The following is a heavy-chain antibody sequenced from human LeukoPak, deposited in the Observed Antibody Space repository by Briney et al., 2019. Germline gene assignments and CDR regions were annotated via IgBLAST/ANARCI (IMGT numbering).Heavy chain of an antibody. V-gene: IGHV1-2*02. J-gene: IGHJ4*02. CDR3: ARVRCSGGSCYTGFDY. D-gene: IGHD2-15*01. Sequence: ASVKVSCTASGYTFTGYYMHWVRQAPGQGFEWMGWINPNSGGTNYAQKFQGRVTMTRDTSISTAYMELSRLRSDDTAVYYCARVRCSGGSCYTGFDYWGQGTLVTVSS. CDR1: GYTFTGYY. CDR2: INPNSGGT.